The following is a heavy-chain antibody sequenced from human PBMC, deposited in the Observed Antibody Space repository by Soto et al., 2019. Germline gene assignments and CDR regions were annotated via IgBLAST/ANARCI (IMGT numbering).Heavy chain of an antibody. V-gene: IGHV4-34*01. Sequence: QVQLQQWGAGLLKPSETLSLTCAVDGGSFSGYFWSWIRQPPGKGLEWIGEINHSGSTNYNPSLKSRVTISVDTSKNQFSLKLSSVTAADTAVYYCARGLPPGRSSWTGWFDPWGQGTLVTVSS. CDR2: INHSGST. J-gene: IGHJ5*02. CDR3: ARGLPPGRSSWTGWFDP. CDR1: GGSFSGYF. D-gene: IGHD6-13*01.